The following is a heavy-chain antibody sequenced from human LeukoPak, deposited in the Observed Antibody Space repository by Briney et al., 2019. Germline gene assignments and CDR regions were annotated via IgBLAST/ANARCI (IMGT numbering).Heavy chain of an antibody. Sequence: GGSLRLSCAASGFSFSNYEMNWVSKTPGKGLEWVSYMSSSGSMTWYADSVKGRFTISRDKAKRSLYLQMNSLRVEDTAVYYCAELGITMIGGVWGKGTTVTISS. J-gene: IGHJ6*04. CDR2: MSSSGSMT. CDR3: AELGITMIGGV. D-gene: IGHD3-10*02. V-gene: IGHV3-48*03. CDR1: GFSFSNYE.